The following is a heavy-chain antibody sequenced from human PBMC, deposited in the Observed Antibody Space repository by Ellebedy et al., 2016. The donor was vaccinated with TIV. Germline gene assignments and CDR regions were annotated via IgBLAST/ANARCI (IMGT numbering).Heavy chain of an antibody. D-gene: IGHD7-27*01. V-gene: IGHV5-10-1*01. CDR2: IDPSDPSGSYT. CDR1: GYSFTLYW. Sequence: GESLKISXKGSGYSFTLYWISWVRQMPGKGLEWMGRIDPSDPSGSYTNYSPSFQGHVTVSTDKSISTAYLQWSSLKASDTAMYYCARHELGSNAAFDSWGPGTRVIVSS. CDR3: ARHELGSNAAFDS. J-gene: IGHJ4*02.